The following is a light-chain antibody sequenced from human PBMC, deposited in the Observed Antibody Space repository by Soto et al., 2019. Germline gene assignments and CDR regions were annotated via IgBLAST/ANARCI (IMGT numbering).Light chain of an antibody. CDR2: DVT. CDR1: SSDVGGYNF. Sequence: QSALTQPRSVSGSPGQSVAISCTGTSSDVGGYNFVSWYQQHPGKAPTLMIYDVTKRPSGVPDRFSGSKSGNSASLIISWLQAEDEADYYCCSFAGSYTVVFGGGTKLTVL. CDR3: CSFAGSYTVV. V-gene: IGLV2-11*01. J-gene: IGLJ2*01.